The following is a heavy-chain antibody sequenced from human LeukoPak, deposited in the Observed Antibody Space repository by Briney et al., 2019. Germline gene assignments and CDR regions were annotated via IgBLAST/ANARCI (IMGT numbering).Heavy chain of an antibody. CDR3: AKTTIVGVTVDSYDI. Sequence: GGSLRLSCAASGFTFSSYAMHWVRQAPGKGLEWVAFIRYDGSNKYYADSVKGRFTISRDNSKNTLYLQMNSLRAEDTAVYYCAKTTIVGVTVDSYDIWGQETMVTVSS. CDR2: IRYDGSNK. V-gene: IGHV3-30*02. D-gene: IGHD1-26*01. J-gene: IGHJ3*02. CDR1: GFTFSSYA.